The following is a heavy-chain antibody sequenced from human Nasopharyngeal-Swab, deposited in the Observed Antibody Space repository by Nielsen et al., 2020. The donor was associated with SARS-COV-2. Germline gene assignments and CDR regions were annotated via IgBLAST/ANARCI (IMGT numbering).Heavy chain of an antibody. V-gene: IGHV1-8*03. J-gene: IGHJ6*02. D-gene: IGHD3-3*01. CDR1: GYTLTELS. CDR3: ARGHVLRFLEWPQGAVYYYGMDV. Sequence: ASVKVSCKVSGYTLTELSMHWVRQAPGQGLEWMGWMNTNSGNTGYAQKFQGRVTITRNTSISTAYMELSSLISENTAVYYCARGHVLRFLEWPQGAVYYYGMDVWGQGTTVTVSS. CDR2: MNTNSGNT.